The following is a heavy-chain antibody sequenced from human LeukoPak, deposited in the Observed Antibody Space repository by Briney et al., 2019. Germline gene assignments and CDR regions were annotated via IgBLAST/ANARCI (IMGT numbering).Heavy chain of an antibody. Sequence: SETLSLTCAVYGGSFSGYYWSWIRQPPGKGLEWIGEINHSGSTNYNPSLKSRVTISVDTSKNQFSLKLSSVTAADTAVYYCARDRPRGYSYGFPFDYWGQGTLVTVSS. CDR1: GGSFSGYY. J-gene: IGHJ4*02. D-gene: IGHD5-18*01. CDR3: ARDRPRGYSYGFPFDY. CDR2: INHSGST. V-gene: IGHV4-34*01.